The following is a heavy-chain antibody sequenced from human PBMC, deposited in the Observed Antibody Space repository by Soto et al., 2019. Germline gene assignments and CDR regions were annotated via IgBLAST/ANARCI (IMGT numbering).Heavy chain of an antibody. CDR1: GYTFTSYA. Sequence: GASVKVSCKASGYTFTSYAMHWVRQAPGQRLEWMGWINAGNGNTKYSQKFQGRVTITRDTSASTAYMELSSLRSEDTAVYYCAREDYTDMVQYYYGMDVWGQGTTVTVSS. CDR3: AREDYTDMVQYYYGMDV. CDR2: INAGNGNT. D-gene: IGHD5-18*01. J-gene: IGHJ6*02. V-gene: IGHV1-3*01.